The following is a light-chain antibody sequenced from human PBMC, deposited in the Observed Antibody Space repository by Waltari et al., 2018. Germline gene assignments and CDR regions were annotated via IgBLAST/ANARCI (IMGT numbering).Light chain of an antibody. CDR1: SSDVGGYNY. CDR2: EVN. V-gene: IGLV2-14*01. J-gene: IGLJ1*01. CDR3: SSYKATSSFYV. Sequence: QSVLTQPASVSGSPGQSITISCTGTSSDVGGYNYVSWYQQHPGKAPKLMIYEVNKRPSGVSNRCSGSKSGNTASLTISGLQIEDEADYYCSSYKATSSFYVFAAATKVTVL.